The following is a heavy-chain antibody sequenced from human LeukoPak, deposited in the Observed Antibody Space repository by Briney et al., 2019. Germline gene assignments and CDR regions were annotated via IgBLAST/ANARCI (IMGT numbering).Heavy chain of an antibody. V-gene: IGHV4-61*02. CDR3: AGHYYDSSGYYSKYYFDY. CDR1: GGSISSGSYY. CDR2: IYTSGST. J-gene: IGHJ4*02. D-gene: IGHD3-22*01. Sequence: SETLSLTRTVSGGSISSGSYYWSWIRQPAGKGLEWIGRIYTSGSTNYNPSLKSRVTISVDTSKNQFSLKLSSVTAADTAVYYCAGHYYDSSGYYSKYYFDYWGQGTLVTVSS.